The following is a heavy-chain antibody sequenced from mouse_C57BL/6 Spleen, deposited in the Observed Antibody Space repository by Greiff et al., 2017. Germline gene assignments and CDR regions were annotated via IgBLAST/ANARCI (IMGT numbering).Heavy chain of an antibody. CDR3: ALTGTAYWYFDV. CDR1: GYTFTSYW. CDR2: IDPSDSYT. V-gene: IGHV1-50*01. J-gene: IGHJ1*03. D-gene: IGHD4-1*01. Sequence: QVHVKQPGAELVKPGASVKLSCKASGYTFTSYWMQWVKQRPGQGLEWIGEIDPSDSYTNYNQKFKGKATLTVDTSSSTAYMQLSSLTSEDSAVYYCALTGTAYWYFDVWGTGTTVTVSS.